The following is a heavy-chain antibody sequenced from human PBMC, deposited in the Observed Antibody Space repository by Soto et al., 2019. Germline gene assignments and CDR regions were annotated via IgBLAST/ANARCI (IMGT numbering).Heavy chain of an antibody. CDR2: IYSGGSP. V-gene: IGHV3-66*01. CDR1: GLTVSSNY. Sequence: EVQLVESGGGLVQPGGSLRLSCAASGLTVSSNYMSWVRQAPGKGLERVSVIYSGGSPYYADSVKGRFTISRDNSKNTLYLQMNSLRAEDTAVYYCARDFYYYGSGTMGGYFDYWGQGTLVTVSS. D-gene: IGHD3-10*01. CDR3: ARDFYYYGSGTMGGYFDY. J-gene: IGHJ4*02.